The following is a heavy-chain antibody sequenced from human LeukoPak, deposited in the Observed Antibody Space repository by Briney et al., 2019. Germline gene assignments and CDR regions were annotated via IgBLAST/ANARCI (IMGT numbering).Heavy chain of an antibody. V-gene: IGHV3-21*01. CDR3: ARGVATRAWAFDI. J-gene: IGHJ3*02. CDR2: ISSSSYI. CDR1: GFTFSSYS. Sequence: GGSLRLSCAASGFTFSSYSMNWVRQAPGKGLEWVSSISSSSYIYYADSVKGRFTISRDNAKNSLYLQMNSLRAEDTAVYYCARGVATRAWAFDIWGQGTMVTVSS. D-gene: IGHD5-24*01.